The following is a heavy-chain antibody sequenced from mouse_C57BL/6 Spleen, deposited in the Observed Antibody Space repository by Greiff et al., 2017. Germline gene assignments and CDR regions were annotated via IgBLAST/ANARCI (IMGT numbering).Heavy chain of an antibody. CDR2: INPYNGGT. V-gene: IGHV1-19*01. Sequence: VQLQQSGPVLVKPGASVKMSCKASGYTFTDYYMNWVKQSHGKSLEWIGVINPYNGGTSYNQKFKGKATLTVDKSSSTAYMELNSLTSEDSAVYYCARAFYDYGGWFAYWGQGTLVTVSA. CDR3: ARAFYDYGGWFAY. J-gene: IGHJ3*01. CDR1: GYTFTDYY. D-gene: IGHD2-4*01.